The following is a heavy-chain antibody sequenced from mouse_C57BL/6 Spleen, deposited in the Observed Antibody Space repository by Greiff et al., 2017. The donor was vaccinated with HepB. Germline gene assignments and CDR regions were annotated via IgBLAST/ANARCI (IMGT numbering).Heavy chain of an antibody. V-gene: IGHV5-16*01. D-gene: IGHD1-1*01. CDR2: INYDGSST. CDR1: GFTFSDYY. J-gene: IGHJ2*01. Sequence: EVKLVESAGGLVQPGSSMKLSCTASGFTFSDYYMAWVRQVPEKGLEWVANINYDGSSTYYLESLKIRFIISRDNAKNILYLQMSSLKSEDTATYYCARAGLYYGSDFDYWGQGTTLTVSS. CDR3: ARAGLYYGSDFDY.